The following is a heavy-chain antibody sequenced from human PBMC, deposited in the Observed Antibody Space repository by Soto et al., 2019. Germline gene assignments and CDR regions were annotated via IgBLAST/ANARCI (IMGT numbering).Heavy chain of an antibody. CDR2: INPNSGGT. J-gene: IGHJ6*03. CDR1: GYTFTGYY. D-gene: IGHD6-13*01. Sequence: ASVKVSCKASGYTFTGYYMHWVRQAPGQGLEWMGWINPNSGGTNYAQKFQGWVTMTRDTSISTAYMELSRLRSDDTAVYYCARARWSSSWVPSKVESDGYYYMDVWGKGTTVTVSS. CDR3: ARARWSSSWVPSKVESDGYYYMDV. V-gene: IGHV1-2*04.